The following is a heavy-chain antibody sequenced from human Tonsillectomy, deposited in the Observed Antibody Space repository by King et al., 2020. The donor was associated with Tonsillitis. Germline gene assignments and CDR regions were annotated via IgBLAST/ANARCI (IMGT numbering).Heavy chain of an antibody. CDR3: ARVPYYYILPGYSDY. D-gene: IGHD3-9*01. CDR1: GFTFDDYG. V-gene: IGHV3-20*01. Sequence: VQLVESGGGVVRPGGSLRLSCAASGFTFDDYGMSWVRQAPGKGLEWVSSINWNGGRIEYADSVKGRFTISRDNAKNSLYLQMNSLRVEDTAFYHCARVPYYYILPGYSDYWGQGTLVTVSS. CDR2: INWNGGRI. J-gene: IGHJ4*02.